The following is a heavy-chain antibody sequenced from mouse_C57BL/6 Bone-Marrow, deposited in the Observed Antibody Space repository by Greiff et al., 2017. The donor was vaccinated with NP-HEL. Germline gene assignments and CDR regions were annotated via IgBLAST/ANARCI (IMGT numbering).Heavy chain of an antibody. D-gene: IGHD2-3*01. V-gene: IGHV1-31*01. J-gene: IGHJ3*01. Sequence: EVMLVESGPELVKPGASVKISCKASGYSFTGYYMHWVKQSHGNILDWIGYIYPYNGVSSYNQKFKGKATLTVDKSSSTAYMELRSLTSEDSAVYYCARERIYDGYPAWFAYWGQGTLVTVSA. CDR2: IYPYNGVS. CDR1: GYSFTGYY. CDR3: ARERIYDGYPAWFAY.